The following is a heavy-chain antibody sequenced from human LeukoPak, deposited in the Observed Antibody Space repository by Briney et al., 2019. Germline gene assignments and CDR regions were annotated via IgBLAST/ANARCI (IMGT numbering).Heavy chain of an antibody. CDR3: ARGVGCSGGSCSDY. V-gene: IGHV1-8*01. J-gene: IGHJ4*01. D-gene: IGHD2-15*01. Sequence: ASVKVSCKASGYTFTSYDINWVRQATGQGLEWVGWMNPNSGNTGYAQKFQGRVTMTRNTSISTAYMELSSLRSEVTAVYYCARGVGCSGGSCSDYWGQGTLVTVSS. CDR2: MNPNSGNT. CDR1: GYTFTSYD.